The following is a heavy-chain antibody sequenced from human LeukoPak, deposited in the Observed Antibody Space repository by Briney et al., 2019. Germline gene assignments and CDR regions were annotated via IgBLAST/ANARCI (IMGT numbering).Heavy chain of an antibody. D-gene: IGHD2/OR15-2a*01. CDR3: ARAHSIASYYYGVDV. V-gene: IGHV4-39*07. CDR2: IYYSGNT. J-gene: IGHJ6*02. Sequence: SETLSLTCTVSGGSISSSYSYWGWIRQPPGKGLEWIGYIYYSGNTYYSPSLTSRVTLSVDTSENQFSLKLSSVTAADTAVYYCARAHSIASYYYGVDVWGQGTTVTVSS. CDR1: GGSISSSYSY.